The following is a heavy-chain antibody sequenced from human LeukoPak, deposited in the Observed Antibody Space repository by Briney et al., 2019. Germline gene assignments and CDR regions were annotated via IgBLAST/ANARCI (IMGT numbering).Heavy chain of an antibody. CDR2: INHSGNT. V-gene: IGHV4-34*01. CDR3: ARGCLVVVPAAPATKNWFDP. Sequence: SETLSLTCAVYGGSFSGYYWSWIRQPPGKGLEWIGEINHSGNTSYNPSLKGRVTISVDTSKNQFSLKLSSVTAADTAVYYCARGCLVVVPAAPATKNWFDPWGQGTLVTVSS. J-gene: IGHJ5*02. D-gene: IGHD2-2*01. CDR1: GGSFSGYY.